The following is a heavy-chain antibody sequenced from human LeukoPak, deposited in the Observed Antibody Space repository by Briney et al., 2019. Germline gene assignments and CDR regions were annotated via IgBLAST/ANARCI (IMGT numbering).Heavy chain of an antibody. D-gene: IGHD3-10*01. Sequence: SETLSLTCTVSGGSISSYYWSWIRQPPGKGLEWIGYIYYSGSTNYNPSLKSRVTISVDTSKNQFSLKLSSVTAADTAVYYCARDNVVRGVITKRNTGLNWFDPWGQGTLVTVSS. CDR3: ARDNVVRGVITKRNTGLNWFDP. CDR2: IYYSGST. J-gene: IGHJ5*02. CDR1: GGSISSYY. V-gene: IGHV4-59*01.